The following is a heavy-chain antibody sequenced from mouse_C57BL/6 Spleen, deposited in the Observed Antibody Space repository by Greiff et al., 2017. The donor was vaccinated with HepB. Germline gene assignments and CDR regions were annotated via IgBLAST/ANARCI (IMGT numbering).Heavy chain of an antibody. D-gene: IGHD1-1*01. J-gene: IGHJ4*01. CDR1: GYTFTSYW. CDR3: ARKLVATNAMDY. V-gene: IGHV1-59*01. Sequence: QVQLQQPGAELVRPGTSVKLSCKASGYTFTSYWMHWVKQRPGQGLEWIGVIDPSDSYTNYNQKFKGKATLTVDTSSSTAYMQLSSLTSEDSAVYYCARKLVATNAMDYWGQGTSVTVSS. CDR2: IDPSDSYT.